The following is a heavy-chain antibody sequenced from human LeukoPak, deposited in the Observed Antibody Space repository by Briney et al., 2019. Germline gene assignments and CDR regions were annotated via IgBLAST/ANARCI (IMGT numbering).Heavy chain of an antibody. J-gene: IGHJ3*02. V-gene: IGHV4-38-2*02. CDR3: ARDHYGPGGSAFDI. CDR1: GYSISSGYY. CDR2: IYHSGST. Sequence: KASETLSLTCTVSGYSISSGYYWGWIRQPPGKGLEWIGSIYHSGSTYYNPSLKSRVTISVDTSKNQFSLKLSSVTAADTAVYYCARDHYGPGGSAFDIWGQGTMVTVSS. D-gene: IGHD4-17*01.